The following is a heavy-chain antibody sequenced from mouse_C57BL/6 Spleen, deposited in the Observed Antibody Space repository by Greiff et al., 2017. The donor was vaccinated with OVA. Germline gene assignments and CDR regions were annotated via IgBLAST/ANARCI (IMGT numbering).Heavy chain of an antibody. D-gene: IGHD1-1*01. CDR3: TNCGSSY. V-gene: IGHV6-6*01. J-gene: IGHJ2*01. CDR1: GFTFSDAW. Sequence: EVMLVESGGGLVQPGGSMTLSCAASGFTFSDAWMDWVRQSPEKGLEWVAEIRNKANNHATYYAESVKGRFTISRDESKSSVYLQMNSSRAEDTGIYYCTNCGSSYWGQGTTLTVSS. CDR2: IRNKANNHAT.